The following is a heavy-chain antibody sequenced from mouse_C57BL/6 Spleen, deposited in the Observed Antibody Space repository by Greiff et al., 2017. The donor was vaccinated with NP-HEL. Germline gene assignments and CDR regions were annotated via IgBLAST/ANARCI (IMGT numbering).Heavy chain of an antibody. CDR1: FYAFRLSL. V-gene: IGHV1-82*01. Sequence: QVQLQQSGPELVKPGASVKISCNASFYAFRLSLLTCFQPRPVPFLSLLGRIYPGDGDTNYNGKFKGKATLTADKSSSTAYMQLSSLTSEDSAVYFCAREVPTYFDVWGTGTTVTVSS. J-gene: IGHJ1*03. CDR3: AREVPTYFDV. CDR2: IYPGDGDT.